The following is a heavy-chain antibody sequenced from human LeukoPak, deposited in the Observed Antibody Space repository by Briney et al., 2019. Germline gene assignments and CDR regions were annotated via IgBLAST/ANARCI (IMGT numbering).Heavy chain of an antibody. J-gene: IGHJ4*02. CDR3: AKGGRGWLQTRHIDY. Sequence: GGSLRLSCGASGLTFSSYAMSWVRQAPGKGLEWVSAISGSGGSTYYADSVKGGFTISRDNSKNTLYLQMNSLRAEDTAVYYCAKGGRGWLQTRHIDYWGQGTLVSVSS. CDR2: ISGSGGST. D-gene: IGHD5-24*01. CDR1: GLTFSSYA. V-gene: IGHV3-23*01.